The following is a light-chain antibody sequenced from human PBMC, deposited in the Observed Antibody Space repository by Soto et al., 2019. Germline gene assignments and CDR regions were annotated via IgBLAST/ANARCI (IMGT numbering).Light chain of an antibody. V-gene: IGKV3-15*01. Sequence: EIGMTQSPATLSVSPGERATRACRASQSVSNNVAWYLQKPGQGRILLIYGSSTRATGIPARFSGGGSGTEFTLTNSRLQSENFAVYYCQQYNNLPPWPFGNGNKVDIK. CDR2: GSS. CDR3: QQYNNLPPWP. J-gene: IGKJ1*01. CDR1: QSVSNN.